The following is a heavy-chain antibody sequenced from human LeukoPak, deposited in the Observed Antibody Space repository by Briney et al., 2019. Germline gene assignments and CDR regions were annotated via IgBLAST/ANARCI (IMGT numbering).Heavy chain of an antibody. V-gene: IGHV4-59*12. J-gene: IGHJ4*02. Sequence: SETLSLTCTVSGGSISSYYWSWIRQPPGRGLEWIGYIYYSGSTNYNPSLKSRVTMSVDTSKNQFSLKLSSVTAADTAVYYCARGVAGNFDYWGQGTLVTVSS. CDR3: ARGVAGNFDY. CDR1: GGSISSYY. D-gene: IGHD6-19*01. CDR2: IYYSGST.